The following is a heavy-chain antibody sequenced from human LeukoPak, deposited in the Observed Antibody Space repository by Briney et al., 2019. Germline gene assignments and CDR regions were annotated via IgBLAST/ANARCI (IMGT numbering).Heavy chain of an antibody. V-gene: IGHV1-18*01. CDR1: GYTFTSYG. J-gene: IGHJ3*02. Sequence: ASVKVSCQASGYTFTSYGISWVRQAPGQGREWMGWISAYNGSTNYEQKLQGRVTMTTDTSTSTAYMELRSLRSDDTAVYYCAEYYYDSSGYYPIWGQGTMVTVSS. CDR2: ISAYNGST. D-gene: IGHD3-22*01. CDR3: AEYYYDSSGYYPI.